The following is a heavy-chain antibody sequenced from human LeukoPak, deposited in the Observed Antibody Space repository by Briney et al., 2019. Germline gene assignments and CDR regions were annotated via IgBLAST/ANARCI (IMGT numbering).Heavy chain of an antibody. CDR1: GFTFSSYA. D-gene: IGHD2-15*01. J-gene: IGHJ4*02. CDR3: ARADIVVY. V-gene: IGHV3-30-3*01. CDR2: ISYDGSNK. Sequence: GGSLRLSCAASGFTFSSYAMHWVRQAPGKGLEWVAVISYDGSNKYYADSVKGRFTISRDNSKNTLYLQMNSLRAEDTAVYYCARADIVVYWGQGTLVTVSS.